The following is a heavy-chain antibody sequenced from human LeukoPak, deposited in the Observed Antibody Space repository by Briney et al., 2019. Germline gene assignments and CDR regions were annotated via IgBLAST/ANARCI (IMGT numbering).Heavy chain of an antibody. Sequence: ASVKVSCKASGYTFTSYYMHWVRQAPGQGLEWMGIINPSGGSTSYAQKFQGRVTMTRDTSTSTVYMELSSLRSEDTAVYYCAREPRTNYYDSSGLHDAFDIWGQGTMVTVSS. CDR1: GYTFTSYY. J-gene: IGHJ3*02. D-gene: IGHD3-22*01. CDR2: INPSGGST. CDR3: AREPRTNYYDSSGLHDAFDI. V-gene: IGHV1-46*01.